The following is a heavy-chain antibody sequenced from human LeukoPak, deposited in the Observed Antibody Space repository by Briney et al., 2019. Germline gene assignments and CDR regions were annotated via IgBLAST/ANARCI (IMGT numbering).Heavy chain of an antibody. CDR2: INPSGGST. J-gene: IGHJ4*02. CDR3: ARDAPNYCSSTSCYSPKVTFDY. V-gene: IGHV1-46*01. CDR1: GYTFTSYY. D-gene: IGHD2-2*02. Sequence: GGSLRLSCKASGYTFTSYYMHWVRQAPGQGLEWMGIINPSGGSTSYAQKFQGRVTMTRDTSMSTVYMELSSLRSEDTAVYYCARDAPNYCSSTSCYSPKVTFDYWGQGTLVTVSS.